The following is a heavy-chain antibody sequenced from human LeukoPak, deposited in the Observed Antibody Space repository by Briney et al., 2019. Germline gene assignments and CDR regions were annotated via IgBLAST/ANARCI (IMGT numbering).Heavy chain of an antibody. CDR3: ARGVYDSSGYYPLELDY. V-gene: IGHV4-4*07. CDR2: IHTSGST. CDR1: GGSISSYY. D-gene: IGHD3-22*01. Sequence: SETLSLTCTVAGGSISSYYWSWIRQPAGKGLEWIGRIHTSGSTNYNPSLKSRVTMSVDTSKNQFSLKLSSVTAADTAVYYCARGVYDSSGYYPLELDYWGQGTLVTVSS. J-gene: IGHJ4*02.